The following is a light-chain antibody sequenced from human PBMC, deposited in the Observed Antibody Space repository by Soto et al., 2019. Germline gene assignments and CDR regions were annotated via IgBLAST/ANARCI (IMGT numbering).Light chain of an antibody. Sequence: DIQMTQSPSTLSASVGDRVTITCRASQSINIWLAWYQQKAGKAPKLLIYDASTLESGVPSRFSGSGSRTEFTLTLSSRQPDDFAIYYCHEYNSRRGEWTFGQGTKVVIK. V-gene: IGKV1-5*01. J-gene: IGKJ1*01. CDR2: DAS. CDR1: QSINIW. CDR3: HEYNSRRGEWT.